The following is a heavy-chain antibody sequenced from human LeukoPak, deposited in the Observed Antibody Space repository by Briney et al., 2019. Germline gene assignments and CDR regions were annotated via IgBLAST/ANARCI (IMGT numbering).Heavy chain of an antibody. CDR1: GGSISSYY. V-gene: IGHV4-59*01. CDR2: IYYSGST. Sequence: SETLSLTCTVSGGSISSYYWSWIRQPPGEGLEWIGYIYYSGSTNYNPSLKSRVTISVDTSKNQFSLKLSSVTAADTAVYYCARDASSSSYGYYYFDYWGQGALVTVSS. J-gene: IGHJ4*02. D-gene: IGHD5-18*01. CDR3: ARDASSSSYGYYYFDY.